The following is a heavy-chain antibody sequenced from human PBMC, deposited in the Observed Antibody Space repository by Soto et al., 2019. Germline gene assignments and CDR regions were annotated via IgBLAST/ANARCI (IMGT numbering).Heavy chain of an antibody. V-gene: IGHV4-34*01. Sequence: SEPLSLTCAVYGGSFRGYYWSWIRQPPGKGLEWSGEINHSGSTNYNPSLKSRVTISVDTSKNQFSLKLRSVTAADTAVYYCARVRRTWPLAGRRRLVYYGMDVWGQGTTVTVS. CDR3: ARVRRTWPLAGRRRLVYYGMDV. CDR1: GGSFRGYY. J-gene: IGHJ6*02. CDR2: INHSGST.